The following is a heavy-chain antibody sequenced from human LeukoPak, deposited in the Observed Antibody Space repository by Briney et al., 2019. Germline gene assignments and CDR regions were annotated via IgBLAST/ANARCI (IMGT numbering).Heavy chain of an antibody. CDR2: ISGSGGST. CDR3: AKDIDWLAFED. D-gene: IGHD6-19*01. Sequence: GGTLRLSCAASGFTFSSYGMGWVRQAPGKGLEWVSAISGSGGSTYYADSVKGRFTISRDNSENTVYLQMNSLRVEDTAVYYCAKDIDWLAFEDWGQGTLVTVSS. J-gene: IGHJ4*02. V-gene: IGHV3-23*01. CDR1: GFTFSSYG.